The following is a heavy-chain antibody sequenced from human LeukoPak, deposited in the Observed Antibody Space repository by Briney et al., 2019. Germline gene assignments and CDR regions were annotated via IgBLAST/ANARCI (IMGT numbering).Heavy chain of an antibody. CDR1: GFTFTGYA. D-gene: IGHD3-9*01. J-gene: IGHJ4*02. CDR3: AKFNILPGVSWLLDTSDYFDY. CDR2: ISGSGHST. Sequence: GGSLRLSCAASGFTFTGYAMSWVRQAPGKGLEWVSAISGSGHSTDYADSVKGRFTISRDNSKNTLYLQMNSLRAEDTAVYYCAKFNILPGVSWLLDTSDYFDYWGQGTLVTVSS. V-gene: IGHV3-23*01.